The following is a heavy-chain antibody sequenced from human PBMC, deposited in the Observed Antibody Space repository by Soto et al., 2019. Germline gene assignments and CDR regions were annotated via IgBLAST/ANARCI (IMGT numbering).Heavy chain of an antibody. CDR2: INTDGRST. V-gene: IGHV3-74*01. Sequence: EVQLVESGGGLVQPGGSLRLSCAASGFTFSSYWMHWVRHTPGMGLVWVSRINTDGRSTNYADSVKGRFTISRDNAKNTLYLQMNSLRAEDTAVYYCASPMSNSYSHNYMDVWGKGTTVTVSS. D-gene: IGHD4-4*01. CDR1: GFTFSSYW. CDR3: ASPMSNSYSHNYMDV. J-gene: IGHJ6*03.